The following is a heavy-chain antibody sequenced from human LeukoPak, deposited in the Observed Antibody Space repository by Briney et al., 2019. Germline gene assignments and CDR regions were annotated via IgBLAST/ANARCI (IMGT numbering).Heavy chain of an antibody. Sequence: SGTLSLTCAVSGGSISSSNWWSWVRQPPGKGLEWIGEIYHSGSTNYNPSLKSRVTIAVDKSKNQFSLKRSSVTAADTAVYYCARGRRGYSYDIDWFDPWGQGTLVTVSS. CDR1: GGSISSSNW. V-gene: IGHV4-4*02. CDR2: IYHSGST. D-gene: IGHD5-18*01. J-gene: IGHJ5*02. CDR3: ARGRRGYSYDIDWFDP.